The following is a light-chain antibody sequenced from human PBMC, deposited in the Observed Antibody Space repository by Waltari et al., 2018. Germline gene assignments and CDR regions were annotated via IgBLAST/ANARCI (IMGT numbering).Light chain of an antibody. Sequence: QSALTQPPSASGSPGQSVTISCTGTSSDVGGYKFVSWYQQHPGRAPKLMIYEVNQPPSGVPVRFSGSKSGNTASLTVSGLQAEDEADYYCSSYAGSNNLVFGTGTKVTVL. V-gene: IGLV2-8*01. CDR3: SSYAGSNNLV. CDR2: EVN. CDR1: SSDVGGYKF. J-gene: IGLJ1*01.